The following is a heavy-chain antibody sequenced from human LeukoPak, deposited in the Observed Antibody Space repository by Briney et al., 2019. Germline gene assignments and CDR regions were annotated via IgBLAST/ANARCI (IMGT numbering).Heavy chain of an antibody. CDR3: ASGTTGYSSSWYGFDY. Sequence: SETLSLTCAVFGGSISSSNWWSWVRQPPGKGLEWIGEIYHSGSTNYNPSLKSRVTISVDKSKNQFSLKLSSVTAADTAVYYCASGTTGYSSSWYGFDYWGQGTLVTVSS. D-gene: IGHD6-13*01. CDR2: IYHSGST. CDR1: GGSISSSNW. J-gene: IGHJ4*02. V-gene: IGHV4-4*02.